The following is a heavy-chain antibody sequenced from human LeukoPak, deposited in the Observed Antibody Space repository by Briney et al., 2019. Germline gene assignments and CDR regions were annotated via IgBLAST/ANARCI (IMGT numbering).Heavy chain of an antibody. V-gene: IGHV3-48*03. CDR3: ARELVTSSY. CDR1: GFSFSNYE. CDR2: ISSSGSTI. D-gene: IGHD4-23*01. Sequence: PGGSLRLSCAASGFSFSNYEMNWVRQAPGKGLEWVSYISSSGSTIYYADSVKGRFTISRDNAKDSLYLQMNSLRAEDTAVYYCARELVTSSYWGQGTLVTVSS. J-gene: IGHJ4*02.